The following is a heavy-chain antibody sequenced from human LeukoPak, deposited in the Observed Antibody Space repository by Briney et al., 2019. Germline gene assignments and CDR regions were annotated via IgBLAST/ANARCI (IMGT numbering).Heavy chain of an antibody. Sequence: SVKVSCKASGGTFSSYAISWVRQAPGQGLEWMGGIIPIFGTANYAQKFQGRVTITADESTSTAYMELSSLRSEDTAVYYCAREARSNGYNWFDPWGQGTLVTVSS. D-gene: IGHD1-1*01. V-gene: IGHV1-69*13. CDR2: IIPIFGTA. J-gene: IGHJ5*02. CDR3: AREARSNGYNWFDP. CDR1: GGTFSSYA.